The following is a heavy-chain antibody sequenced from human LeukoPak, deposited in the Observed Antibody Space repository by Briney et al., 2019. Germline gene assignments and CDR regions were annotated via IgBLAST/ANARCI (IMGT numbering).Heavy chain of an antibody. CDR2: IIPIFGTA. V-gene: IGHV1-69*05. J-gene: IGHJ4*02. CDR1: GGTFSSYA. CDR3: ARGPFIVVVPAAIPQDY. D-gene: IGHD2-2*02. Sequence: SVEVSCKASGGTFSSYAISWVRQAPGQGLEWMGGIIPIFGTANYAQKFQGRVTITTDESTSTAYMELSSLRSEDTAVYYCARGPFIVVVPAAIPQDYWGQGTLVTVSS.